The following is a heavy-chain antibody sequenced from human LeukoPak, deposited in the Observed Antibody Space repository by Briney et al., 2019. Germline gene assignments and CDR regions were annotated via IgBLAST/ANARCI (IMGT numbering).Heavy chain of an antibody. V-gene: IGHV1-3*01. CDR2: INAGNGNT. CDR1: GYTFTSYA. J-gene: IGHJ4*02. Sequence: ASVKVSCKASGYTFTSYAMHWARQAPGQRLEWMGWINAGNGNTKYSQKFQGRVTITRDTSASTAYMELSSLRSEDTAVYYCARDKYSGYAAQGGFDYWGQGTLVTVSS. D-gene: IGHD5-12*01. CDR3: ARDKYSGYAAQGGFDY.